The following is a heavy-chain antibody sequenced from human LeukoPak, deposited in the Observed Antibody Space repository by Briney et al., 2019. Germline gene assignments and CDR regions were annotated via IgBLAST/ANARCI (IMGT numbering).Heavy chain of an antibody. Sequence: SETPSLTCTVSGGSISGYYWTRIRQPPGKGLEWIGYIYYTGSTNYNPSLKSRVTISVDTSKNQFSLKLSSVTAADTAVYYCARDRSLDYWGQGTLVTVSS. CDR1: GGSISGYY. J-gene: IGHJ4*02. V-gene: IGHV4-59*01. CDR3: ARDRSLDY. CDR2: IYYTGST.